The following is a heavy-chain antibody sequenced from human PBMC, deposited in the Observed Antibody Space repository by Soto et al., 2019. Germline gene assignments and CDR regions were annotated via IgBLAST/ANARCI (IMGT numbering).Heavy chain of an antibody. V-gene: IGHV3-20*01. D-gene: IGHD6-6*01. CDR2: INWNGGST. CDR3: ARNFVARYRNGPVDY. Sequence: GGSLRLSCAASGFTFSSYAMSGVRQAPGKGLEWVSGINWNGGSTGYADSVKGRFTISRDNAKISLYLQMNSLRAEDTALYHCARNFVARYRNGPVDYGGQGTLATASS. CDR1: GFTFSSYA. J-gene: IGHJ4*02.